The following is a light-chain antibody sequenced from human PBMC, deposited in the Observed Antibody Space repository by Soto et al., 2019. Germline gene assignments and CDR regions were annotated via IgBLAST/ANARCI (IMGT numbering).Light chain of an antibody. Sequence: DNVLTPSPGTPSLSPGERATLSCRASQSVSSNYLAWYQQKPGQAPRLLIYGASSRATAIPDRFSGSGSGTDFALTISRLEPEDFAVYYCQQFGTSPPSTFGQGTRLEIK. V-gene: IGKV3-20*01. CDR2: GAS. CDR3: QQFGTSPPST. CDR1: QSVSSNY. J-gene: IGKJ5*01.